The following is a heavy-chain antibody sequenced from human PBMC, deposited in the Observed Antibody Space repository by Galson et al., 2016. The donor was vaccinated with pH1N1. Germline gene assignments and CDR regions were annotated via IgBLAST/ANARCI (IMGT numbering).Heavy chain of an antibody. V-gene: IGHV3-7*01. J-gene: IGHJ4*02. CDR2: IKQDGSEI. D-gene: IGHD3-22*01. CDR1: GFIFTSYW. Sequence: SLRLSCAASGFIFTSYWMSWVRQAPGKGLEWVANIKQDGSEIHYMGSVKGRFTISRDNAKSSVYLQMNSLRAEDTAVYYCTRKIGADWGQGTLGTVSS. CDR3: TRKIGAD.